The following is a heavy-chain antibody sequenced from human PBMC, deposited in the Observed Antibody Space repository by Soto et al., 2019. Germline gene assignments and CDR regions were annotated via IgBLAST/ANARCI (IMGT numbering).Heavy chain of an antibody. CDR2: ISGSGGST. Sequence: EVQLLESGGGLVQPGGSLRLSCAASGFTFSSYAMSWVRQAPGKGLEWVSAISGSGGSTYYADSVKGRFTISRDNSKNTLYLQMNGLRAEDTAVYYCARGVVVPAAGGYYGMDVWGQGTTVTVSS. CDR1: GFTFSSYA. CDR3: ARGVVVPAAGGYYGMDV. V-gene: IGHV3-23*01. D-gene: IGHD2-2*01. J-gene: IGHJ6*02.